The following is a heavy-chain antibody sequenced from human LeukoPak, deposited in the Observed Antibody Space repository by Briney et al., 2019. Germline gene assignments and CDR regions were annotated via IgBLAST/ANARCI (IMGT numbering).Heavy chain of an antibody. CDR3: ARALYGDYVDY. CDR1: GGSFSGYY. Sequence: SETLSLTCAVYGGSFSGYYWSWIRQPPGKGLEWIGYIDYSGWTNYNPSLKSRVTISVDTSKNQFSLKLSSVTAADTAVYYCARALYGDYVDYWGQGTLVTVSS. J-gene: IGHJ4*02. D-gene: IGHD4-17*01. V-gene: IGHV4-59*12. CDR2: IDYSGWT.